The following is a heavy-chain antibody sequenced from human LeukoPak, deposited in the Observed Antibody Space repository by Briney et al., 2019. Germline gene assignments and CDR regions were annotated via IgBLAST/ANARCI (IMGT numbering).Heavy chain of an antibody. J-gene: IGHJ4*02. D-gene: IGHD5-18*01. CDR3: AGGGSRSPYSYGKPIDY. Sequence: SETLSLTCAVSGGSISSGGYSWSWIRQPPGKGLEWIGYIYHSGSTNYSPSLKSRVTISVDTSKNQFSLKLSSVTAADTAMYYCAGGGSRSPYSYGKPIDYWGQGTLVTVSS. V-gene: IGHV4-30-2*02. CDR1: GGSISSGGYS. CDR2: IYHSGST.